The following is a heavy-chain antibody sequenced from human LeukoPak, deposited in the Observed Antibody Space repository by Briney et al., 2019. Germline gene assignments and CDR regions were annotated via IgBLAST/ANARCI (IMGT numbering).Heavy chain of an antibody. J-gene: IGHJ4*02. CDR1: GGTFSSYA. CDR2: INPNSGDT. CDR3: ARSPRPRYDSSAYYGD. Sequence: ASVKVSCKASGGTFSSYAISWVRQAPGQGLEWMGWINPNSGDTKYARRFQGRVTMSSDTSITTAYMELSRLRSDDTAVYYCARSPRPRYDSSAYYGDWGQGTLVTISS. D-gene: IGHD3-22*01. V-gene: IGHV1-2*02.